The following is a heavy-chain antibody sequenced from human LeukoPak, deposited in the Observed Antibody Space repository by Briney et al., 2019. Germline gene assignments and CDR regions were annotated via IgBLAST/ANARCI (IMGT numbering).Heavy chain of an antibody. V-gene: IGHV3-15*01. CDR3: TTDEADY. CDR1: GFTFSNAW. Sequence: PGGSLRLSCAASGFTFSNAWMSWVRQAPGKGLEWVGRIKSKTDGWTTDYAAPVKVRLTISRDDSKNTLYLQMNSLKTEDTAVYYCTTDEADYWGQGTLVTVSS. CDR2: IKSKTDGWTT. J-gene: IGHJ4*02.